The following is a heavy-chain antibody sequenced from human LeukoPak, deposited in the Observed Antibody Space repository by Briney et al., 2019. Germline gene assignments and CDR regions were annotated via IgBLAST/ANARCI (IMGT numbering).Heavy chain of an antibody. CDR1: GFTFDDYA. CDR2: ISWNSGGI. CDR3: AKDERNWNYNLASQTYD. D-gene: IGHD1-7*01. J-gene: IGHJ4*02. Sequence: GGSLRLSCAASGFTFDDYAMHWVRQAPGKGLEWVSGISWNSGGIGYADSVKGRFTVSRDNSKNTLYLQMSSLRAEDTAVYYCAKDERNWNYNLASQTYDWGQGTLVTVSS. V-gene: IGHV3-9*01.